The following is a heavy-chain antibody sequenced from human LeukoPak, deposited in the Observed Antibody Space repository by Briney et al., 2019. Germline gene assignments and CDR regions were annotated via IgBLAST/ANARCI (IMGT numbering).Heavy chain of an antibody. CDR2: INPNRGGT. V-gene: IGHV1-2*02. CDR3: ARDPSNSGYDYLYYFDY. CDR1: GYTFTGYY. D-gene: IGHD5-12*01. J-gene: IGHJ4*02. Sequence: ASVKVSCKASGYTFTGYYMQWVRQAPGQGLEWMGWINPNRGGTNYAQKFQGRVTMTRDTSISTAYMELSRLRSDDTGVYYCARDPSNSGYDYLYYFDYWGQGTLVTVSS.